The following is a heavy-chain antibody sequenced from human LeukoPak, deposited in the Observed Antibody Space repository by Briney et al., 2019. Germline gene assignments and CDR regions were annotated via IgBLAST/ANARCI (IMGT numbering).Heavy chain of an antibody. D-gene: IGHD4-23*01. CDR2: MNPNSGNT. V-gene: IGHV1-8*03. Sequence: GASVKVSCKASGYTFTSYDINWVRQATGQGLEWMGWMNPNSGNTGYAQKFQGRVTITRNTSISTAYMELSSLRSEDTAVYYCARALERTVVSHYYYYMDVWGKGTTVTVSS. J-gene: IGHJ6*03. CDR1: GYTFTSYD. CDR3: ARALERTVVSHYYYYMDV.